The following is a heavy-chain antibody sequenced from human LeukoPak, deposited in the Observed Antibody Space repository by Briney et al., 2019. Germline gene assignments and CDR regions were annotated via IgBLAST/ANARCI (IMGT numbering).Heavy chain of an antibody. D-gene: IGHD3-22*01. J-gene: IGHJ4*02. CDR1: GFTFSSYG. Sequence: GGSLRLSCAASGFTFSSYGMHWVRQAPGKGLEWVAFIRYDGSNKYYADSVKGRFTISRDNSKNTLYLQMNSLRAEGTAVYYCCSMITDNWGQGTLVTVSS. V-gene: IGHV3-30*02. CDR2: IRYDGSNK. CDR3: CSMITDN.